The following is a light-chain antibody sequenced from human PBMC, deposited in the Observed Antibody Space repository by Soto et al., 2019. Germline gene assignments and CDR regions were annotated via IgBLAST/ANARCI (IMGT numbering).Light chain of an antibody. CDR1: SSDIGAYNS. Sequence: QSALTQPASVSASPGQSVTISCTGTSSDIGAYNSVSWYQQHPGKAPQLMIYDVSYRPSAISSRFSGSKTGNTASLTISVLQADDDADYYCASYTSARIRVFGGGTKLTAL. J-gene: IGLJ2*01. CDR3: ASYTSARIRV. V-gene: IGLV2-14*03. CDR2: DVS.